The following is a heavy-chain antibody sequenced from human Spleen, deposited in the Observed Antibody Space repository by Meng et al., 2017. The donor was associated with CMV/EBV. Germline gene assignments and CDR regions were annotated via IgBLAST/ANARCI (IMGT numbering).Heavy chain of an antibody. J-gene: IGHJ3*02. D-gene: IGHD3-22*01. V-gene: IGHV3-21*01. CDR1: GFTFSSYS. Sequence: GGSLRLSCAASGFTFSSYSMNWVRQAPGKGLEWVSSISSSSSYIYYADSVKGRFTISRDNAKNSLYLQMNSLRAEDTAVYYCARNLIVVANHDAFDIWGQGTMVTVSS. CDR3: ARNLIVVANHDAFDI. CDR2: ISSSSSYI.